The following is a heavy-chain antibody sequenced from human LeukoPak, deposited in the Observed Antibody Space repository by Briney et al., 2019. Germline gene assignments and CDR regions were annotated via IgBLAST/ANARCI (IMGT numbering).Heavy chain of an antibody. CDR1: GGSISSYY. D-gene: IGHD6-13*01. CDR3: ARAGVGSSWYFDY. Sequence: SETLSLTCTVSGGSISSYYWSWIRQPPGKGLEWIGYIYYSGSTNYNPSLKSRVTISVDTSKNQFPLKLSSVTAADTAVYYCARAGVGSSWYFDYWGQGTLVTVSS. J-gene: IGHJ4*02. CDR2: IYYSGST. V-gene: IGHV4-59*01.